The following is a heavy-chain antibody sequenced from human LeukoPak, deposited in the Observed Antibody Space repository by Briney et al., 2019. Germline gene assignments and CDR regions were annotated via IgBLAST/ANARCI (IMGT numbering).Heavy chain of an antibody. CDR2: IYHSGST. Sequence: IXSGGYSWSWIRQPPGKGLEWIGYIYHSGSTYYNPSLKSRVTISVDRSKNQFSLKLSSVTAADTAVYYCARGLLDCSSTSCYSVYFDYWGQGTLVTVSS. J-gene: IGHJ4*02. D-gene: IGHD2-2*01. CDR3: ARGLLDCSSTSCYSVYFDY. CDR1: IXSGGYS. V-gene: IGHV4-30-2*01.